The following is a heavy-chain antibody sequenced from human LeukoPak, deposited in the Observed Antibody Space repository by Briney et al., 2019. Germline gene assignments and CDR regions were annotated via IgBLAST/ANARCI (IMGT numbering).Heavy chain of an antibody. D-gene: IGHD5-18*01. CDR1: GGSLSGYY. CDR3: ARGGLSGYSYGYYFDY. CDR2: INHSGST. V-gene: IGHV4-34*01. J-gene: IGHJ4*02. Sequence: SETMSLTCAVYGGSLSGYYWSWIRQPPGEGLEWNGEINHSGSTNYNPSLKSRVTISVDTSKNQFSLKLSSVTAADTAVYYCARGGLSGYSYGYYFDYWGQGTLVTVSS.